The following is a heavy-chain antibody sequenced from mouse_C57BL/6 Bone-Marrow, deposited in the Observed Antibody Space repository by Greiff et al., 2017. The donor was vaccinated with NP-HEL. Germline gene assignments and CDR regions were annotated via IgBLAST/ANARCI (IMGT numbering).Heavy chain of an antibody. Sequence: EVKLMESGGGLVKPGGSLKLSCAASGFTFSSYTMSWVRQTPEKRLEWVATISGGGGNTYYPDSVKGRFTISRDNAKNTLYLQMSSLRSEDTALYYCARRGYYGRKYAMDYWGQGTSVTVSS. CDR1: GFTFSSYT. V-gene: IGHV5-9*01. CDR3: ARRGYYGRKYAMDY. J-gene: IGHJ4*01. D-gene: IGHD1-1*01. CDR2: ISGGGGNT.